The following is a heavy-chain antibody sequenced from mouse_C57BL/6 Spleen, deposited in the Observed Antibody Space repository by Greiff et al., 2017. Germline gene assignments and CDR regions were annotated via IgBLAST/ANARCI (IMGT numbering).Heavy chain of an antibody. Sequence: VQLQQSGPELVKPGASVKISCKASGYSFTGYYMNWVKQSPEKSLEWIGEINPSTGGTTYNQKFKAKATLTVDKSSSTAYMQLKSLTSEDSAVYYCARRRGDYLWFDYWGQGTLVTVSA. D-gene: IGHD2-4*01. CDR2: INPSTGGT. CDR1: GYSFTGYY. CDR3: ARRRGDYLWFDY. J-gene: IGHJ3*01. V-gene: IGHV1-42*01.